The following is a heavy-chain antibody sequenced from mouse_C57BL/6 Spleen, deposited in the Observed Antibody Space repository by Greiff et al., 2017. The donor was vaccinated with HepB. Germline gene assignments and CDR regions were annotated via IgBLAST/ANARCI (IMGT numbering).Heavy chain of an antibody. J-gene: IGHJ4*01. V-gene: IGHV1-15*01. Sequence: LVESGAELVRPGASVTLSCKASGYTFTDYEMHWVKQTPVHGLEWIGAIDPETGGTAYNQKFKGKAILTADKSSSTAYMELRSLTSEDSAVYYCTRRTTDYAMDYWGQGTSVTVSS. CDR1: GYTFTDYE. CDR3: TRRTTDYAMDY. D-gene: IGHD2-1*01. CDR2: IDPETGGT.